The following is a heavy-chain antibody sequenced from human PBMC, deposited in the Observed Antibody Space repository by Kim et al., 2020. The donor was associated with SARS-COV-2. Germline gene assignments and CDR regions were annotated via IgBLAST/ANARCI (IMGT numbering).Heavy chain of an antibody. V-gene: IGHV3-23*05. CDR3: AKDHPSDGWPTFDS. D-gene: IGHD6-19*01. CDR2: VNNGNNP. Sequence: GGSLRLSCAASGFTFSRRAMSWVRQAPGKGLEWIASVNNGNNPYYAASVRGRFNVSRDNTKDTVYLQMNSLRAEDTALYYCAKDHPSDGWPTFDSWGQGTLVAVSS. CDR1: GFTFSRRA. J-gene: IGHJ4*02.